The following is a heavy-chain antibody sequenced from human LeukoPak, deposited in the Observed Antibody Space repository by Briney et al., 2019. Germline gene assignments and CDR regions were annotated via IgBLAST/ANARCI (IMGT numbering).Heavy chain of an antibody. J-gene: IGHJ6*03. D-gene: IGHD2-2*03. V-gene: IGHV4-59*01. CDR3: ARGPHHGYCSSTSCYLSYYYMDV. Sequence: SETLSLTCTVSGGSISSYYWSWIRQPPGKGLEWLGYIYYSGSTNCNPSLKSRVTISVDTSKNQFSLKLSSVTAADTAVYYCARGPHHGYCSSTSCYLSYYYMDVWGKGTTVTVSS. CDR1: GGSISSYY. CDR2: IYYSGST.